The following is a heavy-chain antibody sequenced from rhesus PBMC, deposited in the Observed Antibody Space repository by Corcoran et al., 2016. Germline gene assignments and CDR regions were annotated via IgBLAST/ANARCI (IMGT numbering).Heavy chain of an antibody. V-gene: IGHV4-80*01. CDR3: TSPIRYRFDV. Sequence: QVQLQESGPGLVKPSETLSLTCAVFGGSFRSYWWNWIPQPPGKGLEWIGEINGNSGSTNYHPSLQSRVTISRDVSKNQFSLKLTSVTAADTAVYYCTSPIRYRFDVWGPGVLVSVSS. J-gene: IGHJ5-1*01. CDR1: GGSFRSYW. CDR2: INGNSGST. D-gene: IGHD3-9*01.